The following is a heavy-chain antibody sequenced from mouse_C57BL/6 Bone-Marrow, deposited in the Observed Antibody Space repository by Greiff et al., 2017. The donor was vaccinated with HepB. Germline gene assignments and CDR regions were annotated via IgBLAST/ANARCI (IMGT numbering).Heavy chain of an antibody. D-gene: IGHD3-2*02. CDR1: GYSFTGYY. CDR3: ERGGDSSGYDGFAY. Sequence: VQLQQSGPELVKPGASVKISCKASGYSFTGYYMNWVKQSPEKSLEWIGEINPSTGGTTYTQKFKAKSTLTVDKSSSTAYMQLKRLTSEDSAVYYCERGGDSSGYDGFAYWGQGTLVTVSA. CDR2: INPSTGGT. V-gene: IGHV1-42*01. J-gene: IGHJ3*01.